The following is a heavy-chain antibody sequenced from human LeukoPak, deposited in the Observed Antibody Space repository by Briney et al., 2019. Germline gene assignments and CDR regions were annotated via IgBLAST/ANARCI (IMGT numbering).Heavy chain of an antibody. Sequence: SETLSLTCAVYGGSFGGYYCSWIRQPPGKGLEWIGEINHSGSTNYNPSLKRRVTISVDTSKNQFSLKLSSVTAADTAVYHCARSRSWWELQRGVIDYWGQGTLVTVSS. D-gene: IGHD1-26*01. V-gene: IGHV4-34*01. CDR2: INHSGST. CDR1: GGSFGGYY. CDR3: ARSRSWWELQRGVIDY. J-gene: IGHJ4*02.